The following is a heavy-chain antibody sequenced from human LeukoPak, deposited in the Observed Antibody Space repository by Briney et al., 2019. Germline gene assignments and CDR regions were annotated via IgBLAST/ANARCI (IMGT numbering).Heavy chain of an antibody. CDR3: ARRATMLAGGYFDY. Sequence: SETLSLTCTVSGGSISSYYWSWIRQPPGKGLEWIGYIYASGSTTYNPSLKSRVTISIDTSKNQFSLKLSSVTAADTAVYYCARRATMLAGGYFDYWGQGTLVSVSS. V-gene: IGHV4-4*09. D-gene: IGHD5-12*01. CDR1: GGSISSYY. CDR2: IYASGST. J-gene: IGHJ4*02.